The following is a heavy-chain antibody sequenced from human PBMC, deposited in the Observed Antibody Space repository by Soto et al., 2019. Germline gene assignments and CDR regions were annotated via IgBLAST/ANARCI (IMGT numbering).Heavy chain of an antibody. CDR1: GYSFTSYW. CDR2: IDPSDSYT. D-gene: IGHD5-18*01. J-gene: IGHJ5*02. Sequence: EVQLVQSGAEVKKPGESLRISCKGSGYSFTSYWISWVRQMPGKGLEWMGRIDPSDSYTNYSPSFQGHVTISADKSISTAYVQWSSLKASDTAMYYCARHGGYSYGLSLGGLVNRFDPWGQGTLVTVSS. V-gene: IGHV5-10-1*03. CDR3: ARHGGYSYGLSLGGLVNRFDP.